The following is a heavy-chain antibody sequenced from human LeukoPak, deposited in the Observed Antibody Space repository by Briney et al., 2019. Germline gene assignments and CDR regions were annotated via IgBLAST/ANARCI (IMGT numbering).Heavy chain of an antibody. CDR3: AKHLTVALRSFDY. D-gene: IGHD6-19*01. V-gene: IGHV3-23*01. CDR2: ISATGMTI. CDR1: GFAFSSSA. J-gene: IGHJ4*02. Sequence: GGSLRLSCEASGFAFSSSAMSWVRQAPGEGLEWVSAISATGMTINYADSVKGRFTVSRDNSKNTLYLQMNSLRAEDTAVYYCAKHLTVALRSFDYWGQGTLATVSS.